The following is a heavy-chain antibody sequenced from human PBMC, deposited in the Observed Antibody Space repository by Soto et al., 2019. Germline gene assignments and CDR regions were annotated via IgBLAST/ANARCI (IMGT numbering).Heavy chain of an antibody. V-gene: IGHV4-31*01. CDR1: GGSLNSTSYS. J-gene: IGHJ6*02. CDR3: ARGRHYRSMARDYYYALDV. Sequence: QVQLQESGPGLVKPSQTLSLTCSVSGGSLNSTSYSWTWVRQHPGKGLEWIGHIYNSGRSYYDPSLRTQVTLTIDTSKNQFSLKLTSVTAADTAVYFCARGRHYRSMARDYYYALDVWGQGTTVTVSS. D-gene: IGHD3-10*01. CDR2: IYNSGRS.